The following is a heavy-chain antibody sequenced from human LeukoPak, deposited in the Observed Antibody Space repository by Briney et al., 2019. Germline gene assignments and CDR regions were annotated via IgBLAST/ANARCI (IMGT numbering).Heavy chain of an antibody. V-gene: IGHV4-4*02. CDR3: AREGGPYRPLDY. J-gene: IGHJ4*02. CDR2: VNLQGST. CDR1: GVSITSTNY. Sequence: PSETLSLTCGVSGVSITSTNYWTWVRQPPGKGLEWIGEVNLQGSTNCDPSLMGRVAISVDMSENHISLQLNSVTAADTAVYYCAREGGPYRPLDYSGQGTLVTVSS.